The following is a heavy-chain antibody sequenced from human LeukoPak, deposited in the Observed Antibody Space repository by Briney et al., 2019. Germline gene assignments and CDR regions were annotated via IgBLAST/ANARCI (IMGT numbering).Heavy chain of an antibody. V-gene: IGHV3-23*01. Sequence: GGSLRLSCSASGFTFSTYWMSWVRQAPGKGLEWVSAISGSGGSTYYADSVKGRFTISRDNAKNTLYLQMNSLRAEDTAVYYCARDRPVAYYYYGMDVWGQGTTVTVSS. CDR2: ISGSGGST. J-gene: IGHJ6*02. CDR1: GFTFSTYW. CDR3: ARDRPVAYYYYGMDV.